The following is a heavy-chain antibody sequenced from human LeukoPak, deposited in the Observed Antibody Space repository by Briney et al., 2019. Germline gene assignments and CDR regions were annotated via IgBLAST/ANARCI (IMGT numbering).Heavy chain of an antibody. Sequence: GGSLRLSCAASGFTFSSYWMNWARQAPGKGLEWVASINHNGNVNYYVVSVKGRFTISRDNAKNSLYLQMSNLRAEDTAVYFCARGGGLDVWGQGATVTVSS. J-gene: IGHJ6*02. D-gene: IGHD3-16*01. V-gene: IGHV3-7*03. CDR2: INHNGNVN. CDR1: GFTFSSYW. CDR3: ARGGGLDV.